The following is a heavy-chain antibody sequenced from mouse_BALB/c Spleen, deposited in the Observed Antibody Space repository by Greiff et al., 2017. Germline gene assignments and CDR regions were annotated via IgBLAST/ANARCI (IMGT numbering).Heavy chain of an antibody. D-gene: IGHD2-4*01. Sequence: EVQLQQSGAELVKPGASVKLSCTASGFNIKDTYMHWVKQRPEQGLEWIGRIDPANGNTKYDPKFQGKATITADTSSNTAYLQLSSLTSEDTAVYYCAFYYDYDQAWFAYWGQGTLVTVSA. CDR3: AFYYDYDQAWFAY. CDR1: GFNIKDTY. V-gene: IGHV14-3*02. CDR2: IDPANGNT. J-gene: IGHJ3*01.